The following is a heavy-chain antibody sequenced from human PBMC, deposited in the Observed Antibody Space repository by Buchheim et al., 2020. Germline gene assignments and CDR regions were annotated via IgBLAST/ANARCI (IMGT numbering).Heavy chain of an antibody. CDR1: GFTFSSYW. CDR2: IKQDGSEK. V-gene: IGHV3-7*01. D-gene: IGHD3-16*01. CDR3: ARAFYTFGGVQYYFDY. J-gene: IGHJ4*02. Sequence: EVQLVESGGGLVQPGGSLRLSCAASGFTFSSYWMSWVRQAPGKGLEWVANIKQDGSEKYYVDSVKGRVTISRDNAKNSMYLQMNSLRAEDTAVYYCARAFYTFGGVQYYFDYWGQGTL.